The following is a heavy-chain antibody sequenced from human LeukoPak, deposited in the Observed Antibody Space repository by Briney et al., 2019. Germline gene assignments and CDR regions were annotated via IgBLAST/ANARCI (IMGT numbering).Heavy chain of an antibody. CDR1: GFTFSSYW. V-gene: IGHV3-7*01. D-gene: IGHD3-3*01. CDR3: ARDELYNGYYSVKYHYDGMDV. CDR2: IKQDGSEK. Sequence: GGSLRLSCAASGFTFSSYWMSWVRQAPGKGLEWVANIKQDGSEKYYVDSVKGRFTISRDNAKNSLYLQMNSLRAEDTAVYYCARDELYNGYYSVKYHYDGMDVWGQGTTVTVSS. J-gene: IGHJ6*02.